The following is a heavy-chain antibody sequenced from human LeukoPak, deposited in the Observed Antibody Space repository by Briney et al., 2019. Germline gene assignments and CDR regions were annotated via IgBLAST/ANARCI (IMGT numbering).Heavy chain of an antibody. CDR1: GFTFSSYA. J-gene: IGHJ4*02. CDR2: ISGSGGST. CDR3: AKVVYCTNGVCSQYFFDY. Sequence: GGSLRLSCAASGFTFSSYAMSWVRQAPGQGLKGVSAISGSGGSTYYADSVKGRFTISRDNSKNTLYLQMNSLRAEDTAVYYCAKVVYCTNGVCSQYFFDYWGQGTLVTVSS. D-gene: IGHD2-8*01. V-gene: IGHV3-23*01.